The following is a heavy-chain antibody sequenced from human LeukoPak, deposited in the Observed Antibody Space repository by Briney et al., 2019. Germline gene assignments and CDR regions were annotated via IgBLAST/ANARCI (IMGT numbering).Heavy chain of an antibody. J-gene: IGHJ4*02. CDR1: GFTFSNYA. D-gene: IGHD5-18*01. CDR2: ISYDGSNK. CDR3: ARDRWEWIQPTLDY. V-gene: IGHV3-30-3*01. Sequence: PGGSLRLSCAASGFTFSNYAMHWVRQAPGKGLEWVALISYDGSNKYYADSVKGRFTISRDNSKNTLYLQMNSLRAEDTAVYYCARDRWEWIQPTLDYWGQGTLITVSS.